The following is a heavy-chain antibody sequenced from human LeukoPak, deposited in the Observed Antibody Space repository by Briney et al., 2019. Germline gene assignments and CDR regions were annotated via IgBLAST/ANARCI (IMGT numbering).Heavy chain of an antibody. CDR1: VFTLSNFA. Sequence: GGSLRLSRAASVFTLSNFALMGVRQAPGRGVEWVSAIRGADGSTVYADSVKGRFTISRDNSKNTLYLQMLGLRAEDADVYYCARDPNADYIGAFDMWGPGTLVTVSS. CDR2: IRGADGST. CDR3: ARDPNADYIGAFDM. V-gene: IGHV3-23*01. D-gene: IGHD4-17*01. J-gene: IGHJ3*02.